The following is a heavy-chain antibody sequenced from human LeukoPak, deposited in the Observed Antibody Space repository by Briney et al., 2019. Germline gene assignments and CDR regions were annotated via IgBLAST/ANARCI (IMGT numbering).Heavy chain of an antibody. Sequence: SETLSLTCTVSGGSISSSSYYWGWIRQPPGKGLEWIGEINHSGSTNYNPSLKSRVTISVDTSKNQFSLKLSSVTAADTAVYYCARETAAGTTIDYWGQGTLVTVSS. D-gene: IGHD6-13*01. V-gene: IGHV4-39*07. CDR3: ARETAAGTTIDY. CDR2: INHSGST. J-gene: IGHJ4*02. CDR1: GGSISSSSYY.